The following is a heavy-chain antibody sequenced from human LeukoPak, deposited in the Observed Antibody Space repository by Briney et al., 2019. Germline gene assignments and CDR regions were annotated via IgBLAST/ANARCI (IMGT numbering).Heavy chain of an antibody. D-gene: IGHD5-12*01. Sequence: PSETLSLTCTVSGGSISSYYWSWIRQPPGKGLEWIGYIYYSGSTNYNPSLKSRVTISVDTSKNQFSLKLSSVTAADTAVYYCARDGPILEASRYYYYYYMDVWGKGTTVTVSS. CDR2: IYYSGST. V-gene: IGHV4-59*01. CDR1: GGSISSYY. J-gene: IGHJ6*03. CDR3: ARDGPILEASRYYYYYYMDV.